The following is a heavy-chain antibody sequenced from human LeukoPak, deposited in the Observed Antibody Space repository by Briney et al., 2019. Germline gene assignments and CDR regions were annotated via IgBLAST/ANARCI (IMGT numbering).Heavy chain of an antibody. V-gene: IGHV3-7*01. J-gene: IGHJ6*03. CDR1: GFTFSSYW. CDR2: IKQDGSEK. CDR3: ARRDYYYYYYMDV. Sequence: AGGSLRLSCAASGFTFSSYWMSWVRQAPGKGLEWVANIKQDGSEKYYVDSVKGRFTISRDNAKNSLYLQMNSLRAEDTAVYYCARRDYYYYYYMDVWGKGTTVTVSS.